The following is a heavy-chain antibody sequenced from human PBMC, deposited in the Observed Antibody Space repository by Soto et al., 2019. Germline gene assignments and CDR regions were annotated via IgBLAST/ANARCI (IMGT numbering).Heavy chain of an antibody. CDR2: IYYSGST. CDR1: GGSISSYY. J-gene: IGHJ6*03. CDR3: ARGDTMVRGVIMGSQGYMDV. V-gene: IGHV4-59*01. D-gene: IGHD3-10*01. Sequence: SETLSLTCTVSGGSISSYYWSWIRQPPGKGLEWIGYIYYSGSTNYNPSLKSRVTISVDTSKNQFSLKLSSVTAADTAVYYCARGDTMVRGVIMGSQGYMDVWGKGTTVTVSS.